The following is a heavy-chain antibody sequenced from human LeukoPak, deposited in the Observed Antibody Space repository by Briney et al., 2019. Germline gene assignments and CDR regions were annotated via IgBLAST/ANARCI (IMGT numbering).Heavy chain of an antibody. CDR1: GFTFSNYW. CDR3: GRHRSGSGTYFIDH. Sequence: PGGSLRLSCAASGFTFSNYWMSWVRRAPGKGLEWVANIKQDGSETYYVDSVRGRFTISRDNAKNSVYLQMNSLRAEDTAVYYCGRHRSGSGTYFIDHWGQGTLVSVAS. V-gene: IGHV3-7*01. CDR2: IKQDGSET. J-gene: IGHJ4*02. D-gene: IGHD3-10*01.